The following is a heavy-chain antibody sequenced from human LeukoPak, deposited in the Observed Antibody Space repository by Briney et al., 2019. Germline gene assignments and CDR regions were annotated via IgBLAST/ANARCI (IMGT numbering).Heavy chain of an antibody. CDR1: GGSISSYY. V-gene: IGHV4-4*07. CDR2: IYTSGST. D-gene: IGHD3-10*01. Sequence: SETLSLTCTVSGGSISSYYWSWIRRPAGKGLEWIGRIYTSGSTNYNPSLKSRVTMSVDTSKNQFSLKLSSVTAADTAVYYCARGSLTMVRGAPYFDYWGQGTLVTVSS. CDR3: ARGSLTMVRGAPYFDY. J-gene: IGHJ4*02.